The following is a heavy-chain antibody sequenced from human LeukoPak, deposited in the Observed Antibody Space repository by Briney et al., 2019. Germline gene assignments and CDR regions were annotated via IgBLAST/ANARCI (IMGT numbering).Heavy chain of an antibody. V-gene: IGHV3-48*04. J-gene: IGHJ4*02. CDR3: ARGGSSGYPH. Sequence: GGSLRLSCAASGFTFSSYSMNWVRQAPGKGLEWVSYISSSSSTIYYADSVKGRFTISRDNAKNSLYLQMNSLRAEDTAVYYCARGGSSGYPHWGQGTLVTVSS. CDR1: GFTFSSYS. D-gene: IGHD3-22*01. CDR2: ISSSSSTI.